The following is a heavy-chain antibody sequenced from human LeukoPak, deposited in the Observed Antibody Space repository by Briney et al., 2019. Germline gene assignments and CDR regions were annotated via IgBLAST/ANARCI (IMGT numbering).Heavy chain of an antibody. CDR2: IYHRGST. D-gene: IGHD2-15*01. Sequence: SGTLSLTCAVSGGSISSSNWWSWVRQPPGKGLEWVGEIYHRGSTNYNPSLKSRVTISVDKSKNQFSLKLSSVTAAHTAVYYCARVEVLLPAYFDYWGQGTLVTVSS. CDR3: ARVEVLLPAYFDY. J-gene: IGHJ4*02. V-gene: IGHV4-4*02. CDR1: GGSISSSNW.